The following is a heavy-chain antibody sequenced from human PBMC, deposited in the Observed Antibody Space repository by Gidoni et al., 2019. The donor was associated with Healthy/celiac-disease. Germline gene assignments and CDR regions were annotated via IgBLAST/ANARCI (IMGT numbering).Heavy chain of an antibody. CDR2: IYPGDSDT. CDR1: GYSFTSYW. CDR3: VRPGIAVAGTFGAFDI. Sequence: EVQLVQSGAEVKKPGESLKISCKGSGYSFTSYWIGWVRQMPGKGLEWMGIIYPGDSDTRYSPSFQGQVTISADKSISTAYLQWSSLKASDTAMYYCVRPGIAVAGTFGAFDIWGQGTMVTVSS. J-gene: IGHJ3*02. D-gene: IGHD6-19*01. V-gene: IGHV5-51*01.